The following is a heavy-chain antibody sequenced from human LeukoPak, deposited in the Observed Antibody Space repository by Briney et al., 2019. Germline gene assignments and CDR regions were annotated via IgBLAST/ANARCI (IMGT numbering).Heavy chain of an antibody. CDR2: ISYSGNT. D-gene: IGHD4-23*01. CDR1: GDSISAYS. J-gene: IGHJ4*02. V-gene: IGHV4-59*01. CDR3: ARENNDYGGKKAFDY. Sequence: SETLSLTCTVSGDSISAYSWIWIRQPPGKGLECMGYISYSGNTNFNPSLQSRVTMSVATSKNQFSLKLNSVTAADTAVYYCARENNDYGGKKAFDYWGQGTPVTVSS.